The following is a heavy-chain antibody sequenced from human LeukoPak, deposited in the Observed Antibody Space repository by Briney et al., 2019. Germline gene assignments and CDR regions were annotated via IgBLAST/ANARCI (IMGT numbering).Heavy chain of an antibody. CDR2: IIRVFGTA. CDR3: ARGQCSSTSGYNAYDYDMDV. V-gene: IGHV1-69*13. CDR1: GGTFSSYA. J-gene: IGHJ6*02. D-gene: IGHD2-2*02. Sequence: PRASVKVSCKASGGTFSSYAISWVRQAPGQGLEWMGGIIRVFGTANYAEKSLGRAPIPANAASTTPYMKRSSLNSENTAVYYRARGQCSSTSGYNAYDYDMDVSGQGTTVTVS.